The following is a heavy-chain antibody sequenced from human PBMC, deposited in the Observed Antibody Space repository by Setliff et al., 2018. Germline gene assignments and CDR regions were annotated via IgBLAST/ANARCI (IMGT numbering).Heavy chain of an antibody. CDR3: ARAGPTVTFFRVLVISWWDP. J-gene: IGHJ5*02. CDR2: FHTGGST. D-gene: IGHD3-3*01. Sequence: SETLSLTCTVSGDSISSVSYYWTWIRQPAGKGLEWIGHFHTGGSTNYNRSLRSRVSISVDTSKNQFSLKLSSVTAADTATYYCARAGPTVTFFRVLVISWWDPWGQGSLVTVSS. CDR1: GDSISSVSYY. V-gene: IGHV4-61*09.